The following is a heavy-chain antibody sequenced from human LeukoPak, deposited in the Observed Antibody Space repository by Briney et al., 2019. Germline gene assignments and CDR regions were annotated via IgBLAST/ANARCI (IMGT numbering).Heavy chain of an antibody. D-gene: IGHD4-17*01. CDR1: GGSISGYY. CDR2: VYSSGST. J-gene: IGHJ2*01. Sequence: SSETLSLTCTVSGGSISGYYWSWIRQPPGQGLEWIGYVYSSGSTDYNPSLKSRVTISVDTSKNQFSLKLSSVTAADTAVYYCASGPDYGDFLWYFDLWGRGTLVTVSS. CDR3: ASGPDYGDFLWYFDL. V-gene: IGHV4-59*01.